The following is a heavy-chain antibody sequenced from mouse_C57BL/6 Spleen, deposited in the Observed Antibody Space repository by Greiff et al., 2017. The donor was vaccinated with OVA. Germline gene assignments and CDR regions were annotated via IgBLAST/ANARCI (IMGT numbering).Heavy chain of an antibody. CDR3: ARGHYYGSRRYFDY. CDR2: IDPSDSET. CDR1: GYTFTSYW. D-gene: IGHD1-1*01. J-gene: IGHJ2*01. Sequence: QVQLQQPGAELVRPGSSVKLSCKASGYTFTSYWMHWVKQRPIQGLEWIGNIDPSDSETHYNQKFKDKATLTVDKSSSTAYMQLSSLTSEDSAVYYCARGHYYGSRRYFDYWGQGTTLTVSS. V-gene: IGHV1-52*01.